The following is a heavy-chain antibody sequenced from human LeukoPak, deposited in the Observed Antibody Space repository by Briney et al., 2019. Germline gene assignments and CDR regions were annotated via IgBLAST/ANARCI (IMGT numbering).Heavy chain of an antibody. CDR1: GFTFSSYA. J-gene: IGHJ3*02. CDR3: ARDRPHMIVVVKVSGGDAFDI. D-gene: IGHD3-22*01. Sequence: GGSLRLSCAASGFTFSSYAMHWVRQAPGKGLEWVAVISYDGSNKYYADSVKGRFTISRDNSKNTLYLQMNSLRAEDTAVYYCARDRPHMIVVVKVSGGDAFDIWGQGTMVTVSS. CDR2: ISYDGSNK. V-gene: IGHV3-30-3*01.